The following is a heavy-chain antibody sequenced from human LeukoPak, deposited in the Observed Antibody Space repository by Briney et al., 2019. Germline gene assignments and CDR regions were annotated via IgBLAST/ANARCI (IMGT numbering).Heavy chain of an antibody. Sequence: ASVKVSCKASGYTFTSYAMNWVRQAPGQGLEWMGWINTNTGNPTYAQGFTGRFVFSLDTSVSTAYLQISSLKAEDTAVYYCARDGPDFVEWLPEPYYYYYMDVWGKGTTVTVSS. CDR3: ARDGPDFVEWLPEPYYYYYMDV. D-gene: IGHD3-3*01. CDR1: GYTFTSYA. J-gene: IGHJ6*03. CDR2: INTNTGNP. V-gene: IGHV7-4-1*02.